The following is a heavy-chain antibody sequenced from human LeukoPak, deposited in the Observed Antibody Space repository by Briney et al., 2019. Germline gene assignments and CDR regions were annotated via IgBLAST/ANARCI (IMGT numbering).Heavy chain of an antibody. D-gene: IGHD3-10*01. CDR1: GFTFTNFA. V-gene: IGHV3-7*01. Sequence: RGSLRLSCAASGFTFTNFAMSRVRQAPGKGLEWVANIKHDGSEAHYVDSVKGRFTISRDNAKHSLSLQMNSLNVDDTGVYFCTRDALFGSGRTHLDFWSQGTLVSVSS. CDR3: TRDALFGSGRTHLDF. CDR2: IKHDGSEA. J-gene: IGHJ4*02.